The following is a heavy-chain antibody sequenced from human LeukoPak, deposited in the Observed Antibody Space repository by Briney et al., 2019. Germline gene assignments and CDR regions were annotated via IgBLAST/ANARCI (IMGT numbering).Heavy chain of an antibody. J-gene: IGHJ4*02. V-gene: IGHV3-30-3*01. CDR2: ISYEGSKQ. CDR3: ARAPYTSGWYFAFDY. D-gene: IGHD6-19*01. Sequence: PGKSLRLSCAASGFTLSTYTMHWVRQAPGKGLEWVALISYEGSKQNYADSVKGRFTISRDNSQNTLYLEMNGLRTEDTAVYYCARAPYTSGWYFAFDYWGQGTLVTVSS. CDR1: GFTLSTYT.